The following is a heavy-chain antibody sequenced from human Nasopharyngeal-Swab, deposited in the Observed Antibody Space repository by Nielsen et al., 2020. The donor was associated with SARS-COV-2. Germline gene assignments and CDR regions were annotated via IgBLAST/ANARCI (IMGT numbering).Heavy chain of an antibody. D-gene: IGHD6-25*01. V-gene: IGHV3-33*01. Sequence: GGSLRLSCAASGFSFRDSAMHWVRQAPGTGLEWVAFIWYDGSEKYYVDSVKGRFTISRDNSKNTLYLQMNSLRAEDTAVYYCARDPPFSGWTLESWGQGTLVTVSS. CDR1: GFSFRDSA. CDR2: IWYDGSEK. J-gene: IGHJ4*02. CDR3: ARDPPFSGWTLES.